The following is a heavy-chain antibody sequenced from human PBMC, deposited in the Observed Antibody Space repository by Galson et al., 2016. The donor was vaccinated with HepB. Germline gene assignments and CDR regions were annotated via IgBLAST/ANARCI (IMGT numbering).Heavy chain of an antibody. V-gene: IGHV2-5*02. D-gene: IGHD4-17*01. J-gene: IGHJ4*02. CDR3: AHTTVTKGFDY. Sequence: PALVKPTQTLTLTCTFSGFSLSTAGVAVGRIRQPPGKALEWLALLYWDDDKRYSPSLQTRLTLAKDTSKNQVVLTMTNMDPVDTATYYCAHTTVTKGFDYWGQGTLVTVSS. CDR2: LYWDDDK. CDR1: GFSLSTAGVA.